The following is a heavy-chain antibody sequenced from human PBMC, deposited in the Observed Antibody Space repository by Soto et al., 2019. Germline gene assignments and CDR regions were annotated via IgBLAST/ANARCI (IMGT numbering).Heavy chain of an antibody. CDR1: GGSINSDEFY. D-gene: IGHD3-9*01. Sequence: QVQLQESGPGLVKPSQTLSLTCTVSGGSINSDEFYWTWIRQPPGKGLEWIGYIYYSGTTYYTPSLKGRVSMSMDTSKNQFSLRLNSVTAADTAVYFCARVTFHNILTGYYRVGWFDPWGQGTLVTVSS. CDR2: IYYSGTT. V-gene: IGHV4-30-4*01. CDR3: ARVTFHNILTGYYRVGWFDP. J-gene: IGHJ5*02.